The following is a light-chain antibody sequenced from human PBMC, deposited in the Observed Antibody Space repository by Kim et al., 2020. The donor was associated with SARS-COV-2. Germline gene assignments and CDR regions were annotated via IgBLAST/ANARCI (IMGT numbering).Light chain of an antibody. J-gene: IGLJ1*01. Sequence: GTAPXSXMXDNSNRPSVVPDXFSGSKYGTAASLAITGLQAXXEADYYCQAYDTSLGYVFGTGTKVTVL. V-gene: IGLV1-40*01. CDR3: QAYDTSLGYV. CDR2: DNS.